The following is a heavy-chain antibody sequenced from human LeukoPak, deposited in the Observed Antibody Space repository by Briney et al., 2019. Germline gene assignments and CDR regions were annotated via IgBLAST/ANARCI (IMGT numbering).Heavy chain of an antibody. D-gene: IGHD3-22*01. Sequence: GGSLRLSCAASGFTFSDYFMTWIRQAPGKGLEWVSYISSSGTTIYYADSVRGRFTISRDNAKNSLYLQMNSLRAEDTAVYYCARRKNYYDSSGYYTIYYFDYWGQGTLVTVSS. V-gene: IGHV3-11*01. CDR2: ISSSGTTI. CDR1: GFTFSDYF. CDR3: ARRKNYYDSSGYYTIYYFDY. J-gene: IGHJ4*02.